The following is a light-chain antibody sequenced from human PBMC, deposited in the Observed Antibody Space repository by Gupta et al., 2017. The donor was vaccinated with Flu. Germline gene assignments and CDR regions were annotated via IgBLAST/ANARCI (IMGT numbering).Light chain of an antibody. CDR1: SSDVGRSNS. CDR2: DVS. V-gene: IGLV2-14*03. Sequence: QSALTQPASVSGSPGQSSTISFTRTSSDVGRSNSVSWYQQHPGKAPKLLIYDVSSRPSGVSGRFSGSKSGNTASLTISGLQAEDETDYYCSSYTSVSTFYVFGTGTKVTVL. CDR3: SSYTSVSTFYV. J-gene: IGLJ1*01.